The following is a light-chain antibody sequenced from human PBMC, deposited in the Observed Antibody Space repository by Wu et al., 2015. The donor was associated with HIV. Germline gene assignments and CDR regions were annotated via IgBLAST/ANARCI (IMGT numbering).Light chain of an antibody. Sequence: AIQLTQSPSSLSASVGDRVTITCRASQGISSALAWYQQKPGKAPKLLIYDASSLESGVPSRFSGSGSGTDYTLTISSLQPEDFATYYCQQFNSYRYTFGQGTKLEIK. V-gene: IGKV1-13*02. CDR1: QGISSA. CDR2: DAS. CDR3: QQFNSYRYT. J-gene: IGKJ2*01.